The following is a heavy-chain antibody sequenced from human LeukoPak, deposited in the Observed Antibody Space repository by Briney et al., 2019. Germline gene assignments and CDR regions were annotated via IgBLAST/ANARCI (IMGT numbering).Heavy chain of an antibody. V-gene: IGHV3-30*03. CDR1: GFTFSSYG. CDR2: ISYDGSNK. D-gene: IGHD6-13*01. CDR3: ARPTIAAAGNFEY. Sequence: SGGSLRLSCAASGFTFSSYGMHWVRQAPGKGLEWVAVISYDGSNKYYADSVKGRFTISRDNSKNTLYLQVNSLRAEDTAVYYCARPTIAAAGNFEYWGQGTLVTVSS. J-gene: IGHJ4*02.